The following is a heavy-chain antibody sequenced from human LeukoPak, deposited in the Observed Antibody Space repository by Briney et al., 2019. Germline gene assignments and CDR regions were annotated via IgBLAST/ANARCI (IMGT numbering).Heavy chain of an antibody. CDR1: GGSISSYY. CDR3: ARRTPENFDY. J-gene: IGHJ4*02. CDR2: IHTSGTT. V-gene: IGHV4-4*09. D-gene: IGHD1-14*01. Sequence: SETLSPTCTVSGGSISSYYWSWIRQPPGKGPEWIGYIHTSGTTNYNPSLKGRVTISADTSKNQFSLKLSSVTAADTAVYFCARRTPENFDYWGQGTLVTVSS.